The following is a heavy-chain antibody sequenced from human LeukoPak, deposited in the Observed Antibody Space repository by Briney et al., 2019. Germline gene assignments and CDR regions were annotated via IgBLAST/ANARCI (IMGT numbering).Heavy chain of an antibody. D-gene: IGHD6-19*01. CDR3: TRDYAVAAVVDRTPVDY. V-gene: IGHV3-49*04. CDR2: IRSKTYGGTT. Sequence: PGRSLRLSCTASGFTFGDYAMSWVRQAPGKGLEWVGLIRSKTYGGTTEYAASVKGRFTISRDDSKSIAYLQMNSLKTEDTAVYYCTRDYAVAAVVDRTPVDYWGQGTLVTVSS. CDR1: GFTFGDYA. J-gene: IGHJ4*02.